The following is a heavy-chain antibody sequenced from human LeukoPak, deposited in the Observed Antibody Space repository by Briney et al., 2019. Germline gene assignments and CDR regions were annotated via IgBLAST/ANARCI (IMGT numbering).Heavy chain of an antibody. CDR3: AKDRTVGASYWYFDL. CDR2: ITGGGADT. Sequence: PGGSLRLSCAASGFAFSNYAMAWVRQAPGKEPEWVSVITGGGADTYQIDSVKGRFTISRDNSKNTLYLQMNSLRAEDTAIYYCAKDRTVGASYWYFDLWGRGTLVTVSS. J-gene: IGHJ2*01. V-gene: IGHV3-23*01. CDR1: GFAFSNYA. D-gene: IGHD1-26*01.